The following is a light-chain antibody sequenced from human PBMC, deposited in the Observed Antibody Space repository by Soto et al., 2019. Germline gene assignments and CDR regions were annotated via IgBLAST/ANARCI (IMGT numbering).Light chain of an antibody. Sequence: QSALTQPASVSGSPGHSITISCTGTSSDVGGYNSVSWYQQHPGKAPKLVIYEVTNRPSGISNRFSGSKSGNTASLTISGLQAEDEADYYCSSYTSSSTRVFGTGTKGTVL. CDR3: SSYTSSSTRV. CDR2: EVT. V-gene: IGLV2-14*01. CDR1: SSDVGGYNS. J-gene: IGLJ1*01.